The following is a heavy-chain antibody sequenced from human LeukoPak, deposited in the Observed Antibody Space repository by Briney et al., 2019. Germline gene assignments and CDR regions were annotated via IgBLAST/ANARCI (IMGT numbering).Heavy chain of an antibody. CDR1: GFTFTNYG. V-gene: IGHV3-30*02. CDR2: VRSDGGIK. Sequence: PGGSLRLSCAASGFTFTNYGMHWVRQAPGKGLEWGAFVRSDGGIKYYADSVTGRFTISRDNSRTTVYLQMNSLRAEDTAVYHCAKALPAAYFDYWGQGTLVTVSS. CDR3: AKALPAAYFDY. D-gene: IGHD2-2*01. J-gene: IGHJ4*02.